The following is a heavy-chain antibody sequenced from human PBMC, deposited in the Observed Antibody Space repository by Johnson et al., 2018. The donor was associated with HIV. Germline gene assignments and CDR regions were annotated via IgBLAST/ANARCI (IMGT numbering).Heavy chain of an antibody. CDR1: GFTFNPYG. J-gene: IGHJ3*02. D-gene: IGHD3-10*01. Sequence: QVQLVESGGGVVQPGRSLRLSCAASGFTFNPYGIHWVRRAPGKGLEWVALISYDGSNKYYAESVKGRFTISRDNSKNTLYLQMNSLRVEDTAIYYCAKDAGTSHPFDAFDIWGQGTMVTVSS. V-gene: IGHV3-33*06. CDR2: ISYDGSNK. CDR3: AKDAGTSHPFDAFDI.